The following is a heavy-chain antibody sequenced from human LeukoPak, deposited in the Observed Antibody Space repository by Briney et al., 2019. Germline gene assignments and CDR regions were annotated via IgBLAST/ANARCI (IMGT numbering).Heavy chain of an antibody. J-gene: IGHJ5*02. V-gene: IGHV1-8*01. Sequence: ASVKVSCKASGYTFTSLDVNWVRQATGQGLEWIGWMNPNTGNTGYAQRFQGRATMTRDTSINTAYMELSSLTSEDTAVYYCARDIRGSRWFEPWGQGTLVTVSS. CDR3: ARDIRGSRWFEP. CDR1: GYTFTSLD. CDR2: MNPNTGNT.